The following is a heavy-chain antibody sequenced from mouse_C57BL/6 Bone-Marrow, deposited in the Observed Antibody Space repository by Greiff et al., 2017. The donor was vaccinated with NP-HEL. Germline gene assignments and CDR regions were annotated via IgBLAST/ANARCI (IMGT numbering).Heavy chain of an antibody. CDR3: VRHSSFYGYGGFAY. D-gene: IGHD2-9*01. V-gene: IGHV10-1*01. J-gene: IGHJ3*01. Sequence: EVQLKQSGGGLVQPKGSLKLSCAASGFSFNTYAMNWVRQAPGKGLEWVARIRSKSNNYATYYADSVKDRFTISRDDSESMLYLQMNNLKTEDTAMYYCVRHSSFYGYGGFAYWGQGTLVTVSA. CDR1: GFSFNTYA. CDR2: IRSKSNNYAT.